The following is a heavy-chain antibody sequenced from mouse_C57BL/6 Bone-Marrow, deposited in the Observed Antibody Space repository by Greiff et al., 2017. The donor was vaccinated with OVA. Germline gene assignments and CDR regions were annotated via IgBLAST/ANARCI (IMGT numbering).Heavy chain of an antibody. D-gene: IGHD2-4*01. CDR2: IRSKSNNYAT. J-gene: IGHJ1*03. CDR1: GFSFNTYA. V-gene: IGHV10-1*01. Sequence: EVQRVESGGGLVQPKGSLKLSCAASGFSFNTYAMNWVRQAPGKGLEWVARIRSKSNNYATYYADSVKDRFTISRDDSESKLYLQMNNLKTEDTAMYYCQSIYYDYDGWPWYFDVWGTGTTVTVSS. CDR3: QSIYYDYDGWPWYFDV.